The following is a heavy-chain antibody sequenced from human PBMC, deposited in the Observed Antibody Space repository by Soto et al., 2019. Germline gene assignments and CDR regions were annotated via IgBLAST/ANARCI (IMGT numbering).Heavy chain of an antibody. V-gene: IGHV4-30-4*01. CDR2: IYYGGGT. D-gene: IGHD6-13*01. CDR1: GGSINSADYY. J-gene: IGHJ6*02. CDR3: ARVEIAAAGAHYGLDV. Sequence: SETLSLTCTVYGGSINSADYYRTWIRQPPGRGLEWIGFIYYGGGTYYLPSLKSRVTISEDTSKNQFSLKLSSATAADTAVYHCARVEIAAAGAHYGLDVWGQGTTVTVSS.